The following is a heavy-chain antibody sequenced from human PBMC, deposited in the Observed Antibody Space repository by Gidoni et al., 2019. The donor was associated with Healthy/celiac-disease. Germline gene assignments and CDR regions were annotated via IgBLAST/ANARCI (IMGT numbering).Heavy chain of an antibody. CDR3: TTYYYDSSGYYP. J-gene: IGHJ5*02. Sequence: EVQLVESGGGLVKPGGSLRLSCAAPGFTFSNAWMSWVRQAPGKGLEVVGRIKSKTYGGTTDYAAPVKGRFTISRDDSKNTLYLQMNSLKTEDTAVYYCTTYYYDSSGYYPWGQGTLVTVSS. CDR2: IKSKTYGGTT. CDR1: GFTFSNAW. V-gene: IGHV3-15*01. D-gene: IGHD3-22*01.